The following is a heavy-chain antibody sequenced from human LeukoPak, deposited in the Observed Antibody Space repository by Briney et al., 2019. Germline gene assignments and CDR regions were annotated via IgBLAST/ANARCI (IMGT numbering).Heavy chain of an antibody. Sequence: SETLSLTCAVYGGSFSGYYWSWIRQPPGKGLGWIGEINHSGSTNYNPSLKSRVTMSVDTSKNQFSLKLSSVTAADTAVYYCASLRVTPYYYYYMDVWGKGTTVTISS. J-gene: IGHJ6*03. CDR2: INHSGST. D-gene: IGHD4-23*01. CDR3: ASLRVTPYYYYYMDV. CDR1: GGSFSGYY. V-gene: IGHV4-34*01.